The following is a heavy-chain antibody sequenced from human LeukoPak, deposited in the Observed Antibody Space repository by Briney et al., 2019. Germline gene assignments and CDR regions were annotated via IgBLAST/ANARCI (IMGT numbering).Heavy chain of an antibody. CDR2: ISSSSSYI. CDR1: GFTFSSYS. D-gene: IGHD3-22*01. J-gene: IGHJ4*02. Sequence: GGSLRLSCAASGFTFSSYSMNWVRQAPGKGLEWVSSISSSSSYIYYADSVKGRFTISRDDAKNSLYLQMNSLRAEDTAVYYCASNSYDSSGYYYSWGQGTLVTVSS. CDR3: ASNSYDSSGYYYS. V-gene: IGHV3-21*01.